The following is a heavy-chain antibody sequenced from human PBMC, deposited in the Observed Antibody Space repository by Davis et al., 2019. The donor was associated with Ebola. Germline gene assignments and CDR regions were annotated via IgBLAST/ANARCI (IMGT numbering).Heavy chain of an antibody. Sequence: HTGGSLRLSCAASGFTFSSYWMHWVRQVPGKGLVWVSRINSDGSSTSYADSVKGRFTISRDNAKNTLYLQMNSLRAEDTAVYYCARTPPTTGGLFDYWGQGTLVPVSS. CDR3: ARTPPTTGGLFDY. V-gene: IGHV3-74*01. CDR2: INSDGSST. J-gene: IGHJ4*02. CDR1: GFTFSSYW. D-gene: IGHD1-26*01.